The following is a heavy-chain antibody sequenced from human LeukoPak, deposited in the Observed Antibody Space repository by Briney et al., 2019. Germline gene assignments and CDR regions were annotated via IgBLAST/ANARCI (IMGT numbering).Heavy chain of an antibody. CDR3: AKGYSSGYYYSY. V-gene: IGHV3-30*18. CDR2: ISYDGSNK. CDR1: GFTFSSYG. J-gene: IGHJ4*02. D-gene: IGHD3-22*01. Sequence: GGSLRLSCAASGFTFSSYGMHWVRQAPGKGLEWVAVISYDGSNKYYADSVKGRFTISRDNSKNTLYLQMNSLRAEDTAVYYCAKGYSSGYYYSYWGQGTLVTVSS.